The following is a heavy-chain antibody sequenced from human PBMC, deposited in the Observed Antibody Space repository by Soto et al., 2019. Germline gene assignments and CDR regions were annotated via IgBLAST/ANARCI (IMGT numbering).Heavy chain of an antibody. Sequence: GGSLRLSCAASGFTFDDYGMSWVRQAPGKGLEWVSGINWNGGSTGYADSVKGRFTISRDNAKNSLYLQMNSLRAEDTALYHCARGGYGSGSYYPSDYYYYYYMDVWGKGTTVTVSS. CDR1: GFTFDDYG. CDR2: INWNGGST. V-gene: IGHV3-20*01. CDR3: ARGGYGSGSYYPSDYYYYYYMDV. D-gene: IGHD3-10*01. J-gene: IGHJ6*03.